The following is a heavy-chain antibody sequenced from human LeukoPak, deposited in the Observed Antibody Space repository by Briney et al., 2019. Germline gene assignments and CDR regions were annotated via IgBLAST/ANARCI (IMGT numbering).Heavy chain of an antibody. J-gene: IGHJ3*02. D-gene: IGHD3-16*01. CDR1: GFTFSTYA. Sequence: GGALRLSCAASGFTFSTYAMHWVRQAPGKGLEWVAVISYDGSNIYYADSVKGRFTISRDNSKNTLYLQMDSLRTEDTAVYYCAKSPTRWGAEGSFDIWGQGTMVTVSS. V-gene: IGHV3-30-3*02. CDR3: AKSPTRWGAEGSFDI. CDR2: ISYDGSNI.